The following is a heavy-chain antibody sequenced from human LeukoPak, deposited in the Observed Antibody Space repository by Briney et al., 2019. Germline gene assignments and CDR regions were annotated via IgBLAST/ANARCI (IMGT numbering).Heavy chain of an antibody. D-gene: IGHD1-26*01. V-gene: IGHV4-39*01. CDR2: IYYSGST. CDR1: GGSISSSSYY. Sequence: SETLSLTCTVSGGSISSSSYYWGWIRQPPGKGLEWIGSIYYSGSTYYNPSLKSRVTISVDTSKNQFSLKLSSVTAADTAVYYCARHVHPYTIVGATFFDYWGQGTLVTVSS. J-gene: IGHJ4*02. CDR3: ARHVHPYTIVGATFFDY.